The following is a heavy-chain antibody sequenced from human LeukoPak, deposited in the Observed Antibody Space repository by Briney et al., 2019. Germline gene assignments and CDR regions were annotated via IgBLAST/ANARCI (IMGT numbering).Heavy chain of an antibody. CDR2: IKQDGSQK. V-gene: IGHV3-7*03. CDR3: VRALGTGSY. J-gene: IGHJ4*02. D-gene: IGHD3-9*01. Sequence: GGSLRLSCAASGFSFSSYWMSWVRQAPGKGLEWVANIKQDGSQKYYMDSVKGRFTISRDNAQNSLYLQMYSLRVEDTAVYYCVRALGTGSYWGQGTLVTVSP. CDR1: GFSFSSYW.